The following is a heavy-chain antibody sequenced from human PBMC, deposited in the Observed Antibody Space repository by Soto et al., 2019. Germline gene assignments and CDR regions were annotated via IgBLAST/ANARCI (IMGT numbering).Heavy chain of an antibody. Sequence: ASVKVSCKASGYTFTDYYIHWVRQAPGQGLEWMGWINPNSGGTNYAQKFQGWVTMTRDTSISTAYMELRRLRSDDTAGYYCASFSLGIEFCGGDCSSVSRYGMDVWGQGTTVTVSS. CDR3: ASFSLGIEFCGGDCSSVSRYGMDV. V-gene: IGHV1-2*04. J-gene: IGHJ6*02. CDR1: GYTFTDYY. D-gene: IGHD2-21*02. CDR2: INPNSGGT.